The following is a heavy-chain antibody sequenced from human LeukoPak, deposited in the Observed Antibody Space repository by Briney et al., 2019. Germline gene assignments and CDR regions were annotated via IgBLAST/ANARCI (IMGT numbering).Heavy chain of an antibody. Sequence: AASVKVSCKASGYTFTSYDINWVRQATGQGLEWMGWMNPNSGNTGYAQKFQGRVTITRNTSISTAYMELSSLRSEDTAVYYCARVYYPRGVLRYFDWFKDYYYYYMDVWGKGTTVTVPS. V-gene: IGHV1-8*03. CDR2: MNPNSGNT. J-gene: IGHJ6*03. CDR3: ARVYYPRGVLRYFDWFKDYYYYYMDV. D-gene: IGHD3-9*01. CDR1: GYTFTSYD.